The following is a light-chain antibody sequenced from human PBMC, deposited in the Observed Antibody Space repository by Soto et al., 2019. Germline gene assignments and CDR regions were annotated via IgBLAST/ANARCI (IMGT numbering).Light chain of an antibody. J-gene: IGKJ1*01. V-gene: IGKV4-1*01. Sequence: DIVMTQSPASLAVSLGERATFNCKSSQNVLYSSNNKNYLAWYQQKPGQPPKLLIDWASTRESGVPDRFSGSGSGTDFTLTISSLQAEDEAVYYCQQYYSTPLTFGQGTKVEIK. CDR2: WAS. CDR3: QQYYSTPLT. CDR1: QNVLYSSNNKNY.